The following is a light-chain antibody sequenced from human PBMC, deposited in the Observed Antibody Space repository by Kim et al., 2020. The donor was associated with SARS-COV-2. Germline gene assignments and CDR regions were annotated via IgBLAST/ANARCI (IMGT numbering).Light chain of an antibody. CDR3: QQSYSIPYT. V-gene: IGKV1-39*01. CDR1: QSITIY. J-gene: IGKJ2*01. Sequence: ASVGDRVTINCRASQSITIYLNWYQHKAGKAPNLLIYGAYNLQSGVPSRFSGSGSGTDFTLTISSLQPEDFATYYCQQSYSIPYTFGQGTKVDIK. CDR2: GAY.